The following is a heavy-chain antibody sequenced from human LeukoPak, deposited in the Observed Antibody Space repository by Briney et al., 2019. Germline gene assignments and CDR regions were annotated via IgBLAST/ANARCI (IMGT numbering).Heavy chain of an antibody. CDR1: GGSISSYY. V-gene: IGHV4-59*08. J-gene: IGHJ5*02. Sequence: SETLSLTCTVSGGSISSYYWGWVRQAPGKGLEWIGSIDRSGTTNYNPSLKSRVTISVDTSKNQFSLNVSSVTAADTAVYYCARHGIYYGLGSSYGLPNWFDPWGQGTLVTVSS. CDR2: IDRSGTT. CDR3: ARHGIYYGLGSSYGLPNWFDP. D-gene: IGHD3-10*01.